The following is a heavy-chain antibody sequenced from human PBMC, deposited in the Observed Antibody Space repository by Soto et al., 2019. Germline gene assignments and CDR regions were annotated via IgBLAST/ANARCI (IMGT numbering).Heavy chain of an antibody. V-gene: IGHV3-7*01. J-gene: IGHJ4*02. CDR2: IKEDGSEK. Sequence: VQLVESGGGLVQPGGSLRLSCAVSGFTFSTYWMTWVRQAPGKGLEWVANIKEDGSEKHYVDSVKGRFTISRDNAKNSLYLRMNSLRAEDTAVYFCARGGSESDYWGQGTLVTVSS. D-gene: IGHD3-10*01. CDR3: ARGGSESDY. CDR1: GFTFSTYW.